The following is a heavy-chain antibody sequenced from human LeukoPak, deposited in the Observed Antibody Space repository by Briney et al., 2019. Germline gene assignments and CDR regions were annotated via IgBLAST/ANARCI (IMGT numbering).Heavy chain of an antibody. Sequence: GGSLRLSCAASGFTFSSYGMHWVRQAPGKGLEWVAFIRYDGSNKYYADSVKGRFTISRDNSKNTLYLQMNSLRAEDTAVYYCAKAVSVYGDYFDYWGQGTLVTASS. J-gene: IGHJ4*02. CDR1: GFTFSSYG. CDR2: IRYDGSNK. CDR3: AKAVSVYGDYFDY. V-gene: IGHV3-30*02. D-gene: IGHD5/OR15-5a*01.